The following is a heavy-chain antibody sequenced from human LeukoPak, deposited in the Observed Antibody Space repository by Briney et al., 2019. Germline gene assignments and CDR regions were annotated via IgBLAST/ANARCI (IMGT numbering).Heavy chain of an antibody. CDR3: ARDTGYCSGTSCWQGIAVAGFYYYYGMDV. Sequence: GASVKVSCKASGYTFTSYGISWVRQAPGQGLEWMGWISAYNGNTNYAQKLQGRVTMTTDTSTSTAYMELRSLRSDDTAVYYCARDTGYCSGTSCWQGIAVAGFYYYYGMDVWGQGTTVTVSS. J-gene: IGHJ6*02. V-gene: IGHV1-18*01. CDR2: ISAYNGNT. D-gene: IGHD2-2*01. CDR1: GYTFTSYG.